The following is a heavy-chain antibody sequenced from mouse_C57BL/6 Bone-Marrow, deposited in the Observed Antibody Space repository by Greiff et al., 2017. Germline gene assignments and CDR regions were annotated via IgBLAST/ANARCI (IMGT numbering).Heavy chain of an antibody. V-gene: IGHV2-2*01. CDR3: ARKAGKATYYAMDY. Sequence: QVQLQQSGPGLVQPSQSLSITCTVSGFSLTSYGVHWVRQSPGKGLEWLGVIWSGGSTDYNAAFISRLSISKDNSKNHVFFKMNSLQADDTAIYDCARKAGKATYYAMDYWGQGTSVTVSA. CDR2: IWSGGST. J-gene: IGHJ4*01. D-gene: IGHD3-2*02. CDR1: GFSLTSYG.